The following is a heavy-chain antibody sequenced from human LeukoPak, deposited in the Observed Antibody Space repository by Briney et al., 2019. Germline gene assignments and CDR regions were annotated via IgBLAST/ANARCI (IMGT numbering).Heavy chain of an antibody. CDR2: ISSSSHST. J-gene: IGHJ5*02. V-gene: IGHV3-23*01. D-gene: IGHD5/OR15-5a*01. Sequence: QAGGSLRLSCEASGFSLSSFAMGWVRHPPGRGLQWVSAISSSSHSTYYSDSVKGRFTISRDNAKSALYLQMSSLRAEDTAIYYCCVYKAANWFDPWGQGTLVTVSS. CDR3: CVYKAANWFDP. CDR1: GFSLSSFA.